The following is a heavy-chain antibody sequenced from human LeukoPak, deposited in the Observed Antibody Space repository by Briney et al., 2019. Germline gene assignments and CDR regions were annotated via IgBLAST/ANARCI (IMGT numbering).Heavy chain of an antibody. D-gene: IGHD3-3*02. Sequence: GGSLRLSCAASGFTFDDYTMHWVRQAPGKGLEWVSGISSSGGSTYYADSVKGRFTISRDNSKNTLYLQMNSLRAEDTAVYYCAKDRPLAPYWGQGTLVTVSS. CDR2: ISSSGGST. CDR3: AKDRPLAPY. V-gene: IGHV3-23*01. CDR1: GFTFDDYT. J-gene: IGHJ4*02.